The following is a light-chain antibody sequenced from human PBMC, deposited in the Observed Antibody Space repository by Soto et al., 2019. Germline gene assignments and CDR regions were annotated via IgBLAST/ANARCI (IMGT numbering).Light chain of an antibody. CDR1: QSVSSSD. V-gene: IGKV3-20*01. Sequence: IVLTQSPGTLSLSPGERATLSCRASQSVSSSDLAWYQQKPGQAPRLLIYRASSRATGIPDRFSGSWSGTDFTLTISRLEPEDFAVYYCQQYDTFGQGTKLEIK. CDR3: QQYDT. J-gene: IGKJ2*01. CDR2: RAS.